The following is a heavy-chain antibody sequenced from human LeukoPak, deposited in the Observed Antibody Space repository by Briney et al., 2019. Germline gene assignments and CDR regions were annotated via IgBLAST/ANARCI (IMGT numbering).Heavy chain of an antibody. V-gene: IGHV4-4*07. CDR3: ARDSYSSSWYSGEYFQH. CDR2: IYTSGST. D-gene: IGHD6-13*01. Sequence: SETLSLTCTVSGGSISSYYWSWIRQPAGKGLEWIGRIYTSGSTNYNPSLKSRVTMSVDTPKNQFSLKLSSVTAADTAVYYCARDSYSSSWYSGEYFQHWGQGTLVTVSS. J-gene: IGHJ1*01. CDR1: GGSISSYY.